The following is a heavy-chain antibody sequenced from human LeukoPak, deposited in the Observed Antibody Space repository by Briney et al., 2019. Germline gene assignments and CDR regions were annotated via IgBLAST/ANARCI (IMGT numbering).Heavy chain of an antibody. CDR3: AKSEYQLLSPFDY. J-gene: IGHJ4*02. Sequence: PGGSLRLSCAASGFTFSSYAMSWVRQAPGKGLEWVPAISGSGGSTYYADSVKGRFTISRDNSKNTLYLQMNSLRAEDTAVYYCAKSEYQLLSPFDYWGQGTLVTVSS. V-gene: IGHV3-23*01. CDR2: ISGSGGST. D-gene: IGHD2-2*01. CDR1: GFTFSSYA.